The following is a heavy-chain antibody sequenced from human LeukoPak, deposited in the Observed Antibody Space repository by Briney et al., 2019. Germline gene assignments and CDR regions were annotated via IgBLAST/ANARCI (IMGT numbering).Heavy chain of an antibody. J-gene: IGHJ5*02. CDR3: AREGRYCGGDCYGIGWFDP. CDR2: IYYSGST. D-gene: IGHD2-21*01. CDR1: GFTFSNY. Sequence: LRLSCAASGFTFSNYWSWIRQPPGKGLEWIGYIYYSGSTYYNPSLKSRVTISVDTSKNQFSLKLSSVTAADTAVYYCAREGRYCGGDCYGIGWFDPWGQGTLVTVSS. V-gene: IGHV4-30-4*08.